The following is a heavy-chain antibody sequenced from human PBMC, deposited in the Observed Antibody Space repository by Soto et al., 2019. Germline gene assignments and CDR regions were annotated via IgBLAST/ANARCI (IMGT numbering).Heavy chain of an antibody. V-gene: IGHV3-23*01. Sequence: EVQLLESGGGLVQPGGSLRLSCAASGFTFSSYAMSWVRQAPGKGLEWVSAISGSGGSTYYADSVKGRFTISRDNSKNTLYLQMNSLRAEDTAAYYCATMRYCSGGSCYRPALVGAFDIWGQGTMVTVSS. CDR1: GFTFSSYA. CDR3: ATMRYCSGGSCYRPALVGAFDI. J-gene: IGHJ3*02. CDR2: ISGSGGST. D-gene: IGHD2-15*01.